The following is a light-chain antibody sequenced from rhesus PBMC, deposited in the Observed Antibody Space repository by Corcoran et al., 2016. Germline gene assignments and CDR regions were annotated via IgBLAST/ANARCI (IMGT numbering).Light chain of an antibody. Sequence: ETVVTQSPATLSLSPGERATLSCRASQSVGSYLAWYQQKPGQAPRLTIYGASSRATGIPDSFSGSGSRTDFTLTLSSLEPEDVGVYYCQQSSNLFTFGPGTKLDIK. CDR3: QQSSNLFT. CDR2: GAS. V-gene: IGKV3-24*04. J-gene: IGKJ3*01. CDR1: QSVGSY.